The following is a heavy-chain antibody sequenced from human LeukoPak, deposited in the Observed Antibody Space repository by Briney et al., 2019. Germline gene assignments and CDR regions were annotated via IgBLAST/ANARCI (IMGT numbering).Heavy chain of an antibody. CDR3: ARDLGVVVPAAMRSRGFDP. V-gene: IGHV1-2*02. J-gene: IGHJ5*02. CDR1: GYTFTGYY. Sequence: ASVRVSCKASGYTFTGYYMHWVRQAPGQGLEWMGWINPNSGGTNYAQKFQGRVTMTRDTSISTAYMELSRLRSDDTAVYYCARDLGVVVPAAMRSRGFDPWGQGTLVTVSS. D-gene: IGHD2-2*01. CDR2: INPNSGGT.